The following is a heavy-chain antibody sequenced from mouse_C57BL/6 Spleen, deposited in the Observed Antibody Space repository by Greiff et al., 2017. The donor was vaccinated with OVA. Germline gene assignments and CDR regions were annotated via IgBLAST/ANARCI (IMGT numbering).Heavy chain of an antibody. CDR1: GFTFSSYG. J-gene: IGHJ4*01. CDR2: IISGGSYT. V-gene: IGHV5-6*01. Sequence: EVQVVESGGDLVKPGGSLKLSCAASGFTFSSYGMSWVRQTPDKRMEWFATIISGGSYTYYPDSVKGRFTISRDNAKNTLYLQMSSLKSEDTAMYYCARRTDYDGYYAMDYWGQGTSVTVSS. CDR3: ARRTDYDGYYAMDY. D-gene: IGHD2-4*01.